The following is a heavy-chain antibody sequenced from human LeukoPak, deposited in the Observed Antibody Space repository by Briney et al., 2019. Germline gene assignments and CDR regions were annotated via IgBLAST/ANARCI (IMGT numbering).Heavy chain of an antibody. CDR2: INPSGGST. CDR3: PRDPRIAEAVKVFDY. D-gene: IGHD6-19*01. V-gene: IGHV1-46*01. CDR1: GYTFTNYY. Sequence: ASVKVSCKASGYTFTNYYLHWVRQAPGQGLEWMGIINPSGGSTTYAQKFQGRVTMTRVTSTSTVYMELSSLRSEDTAVYYCPRDPRIAEAVKVFDYWGQGALVTVSS. J-gene: IGHJ4*02.